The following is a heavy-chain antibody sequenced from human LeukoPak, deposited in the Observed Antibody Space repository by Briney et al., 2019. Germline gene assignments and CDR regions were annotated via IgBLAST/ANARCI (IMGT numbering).Heavy chain of an antibody. CDR3: ARDRGIATDGTVGWFGP. CDR2: IKQDDSEI. Sequence: GGSLRLSCAASGFIFSNFWMSWVRQAPGKGLEWVANIKQDDSEIRYVDSVRGRFTISRDNAKNLLYLQMNSLRAEDTAVYYCARDRGIATDGTVGWFGPWGQGPLVAVSS. D-gene: IGHD6-13*01. CDR1: GFIFSNFW. J-gene: IGHJ5*02. V-gene: IGHV3-7*01.